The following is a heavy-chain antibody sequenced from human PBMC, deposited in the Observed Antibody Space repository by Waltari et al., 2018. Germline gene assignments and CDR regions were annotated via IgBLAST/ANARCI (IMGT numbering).Heavy chain of an antibody. V-gene: IGHV3-74*01. J-gene: IGHJ4*02. CDR3: ASCSSTSCRG. CDR2: IHRDGGRT. CDR1: GFTFSSYW. Sequence: EVQLVESGGGLVQPGGSLRLSCAASGFTFSSYWMHWVRQVPGKGLVWVSRIHRDGGRTNYEDSVKGRFTISRDNAKNTLYLQMNSLRAEDTAVYYCASCSSTSCRGWGQGTLVTVSS. D-gene: IGHD2-2*01.